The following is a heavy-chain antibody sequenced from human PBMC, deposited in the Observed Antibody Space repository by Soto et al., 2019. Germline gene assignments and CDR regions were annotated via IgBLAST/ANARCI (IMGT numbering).Heavy chain of an antibody. J-gene: IGHJ5*02. V-gene: IGHV4-59*01. CDR1: GASISSSY. CDR2: VHSSDSP. D-gene: IGHD2-2*01. Sequence: SETLSLTCTVSGASISSSYWSWIRQPPGGGLEWIGYVHSSDSPRYIPSLQSRVTMSVETSKNQFSLKLTSVTAAATAVYYCAKWEPGRQLAPCGQGTLVTVSS. CDR3: AKWEPGRQLAP.